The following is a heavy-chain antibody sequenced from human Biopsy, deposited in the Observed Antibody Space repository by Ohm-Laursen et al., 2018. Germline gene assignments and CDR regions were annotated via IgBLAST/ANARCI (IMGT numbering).Heavy chain of an antibody. V-gene: IGHV4-34*08. CDR1: GKTFSDYQ. D-gene: IGHD2-15*01. CDR2: INQAGTT. Sequence: SETLSLTCVVFGKTFSDYQWSWIRQPPGKGLEWIGQINQAGTTDYNPSLKSRVSISADASKYEFSLRLTSVTAADTAVYLCGNEVHGRDYWGLGAQVTVPS. J-gene: IGHJ4*02. CDR3: GNEVHGRDY.